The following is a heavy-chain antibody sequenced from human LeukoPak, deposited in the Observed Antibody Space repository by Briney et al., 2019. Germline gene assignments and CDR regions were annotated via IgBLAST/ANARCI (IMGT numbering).Heavy chain of an antibody. Sequence: SETLSLTCAVYGGSFSGYYWSWIRQPPGKGLEWIGYIYYSGSTNYNPSLKSRVTISVDTSKNQFSLKLSSVTAADTAVYYCARDRRYSSSWYFDYWGQGTLVTVSS. CDR3: ARDRRYSSSWYFDY. D-gene: IGHD6-13*01. CDR1: GGSFSGYY. CDR2: IYYSGST. V-gene: IGHV4-59*01. J-gene: IGHJ4*02.